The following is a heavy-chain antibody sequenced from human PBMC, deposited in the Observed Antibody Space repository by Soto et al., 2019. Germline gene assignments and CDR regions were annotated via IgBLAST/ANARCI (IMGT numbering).Heavy chain of an antibody. Sequence: EVQLVESGGGLVQPGGSLRLSCEASGFTFSGYEMNWVRQAPGKGLEWVSYISSRGTTTYYADSVRGRFTISRDNANNSLYLQMNSLRAEDTAVYYCARDEDKLRGIFTYFYGMDVWGQGTTVTVSS. CDR1: GFTFSGYE. V-gene: IGHV3-48*03. D-gene: IGHD3-10*01. J-gene: IGHJ6*02. CDR3: ARDEDKLRGIFTYFYGMDV. CDR2: ISSRGTTT.